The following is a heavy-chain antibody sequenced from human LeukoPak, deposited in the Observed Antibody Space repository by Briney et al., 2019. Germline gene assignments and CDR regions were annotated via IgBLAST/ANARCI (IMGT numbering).Heavy chain of an antibody. CDR1: GYTFTSYG. J-gene: IGHJ6*04. V-gene: IGHV1-18*01. Sequence: ASVKVSCKASGYTFTSYGISWVRQAPGQGLEWMGWINPNNGGTKYAQKFEGRIMMTRDTSSTVYLEVRRLRSDDTAIYFCAENAQFTVGLPASKFNHLDVLGTGTTVTVSS. CDR2: INPNNGGT. D-gene: IGHD2-8*02. CDR3: AENAQFTVGLPASKFNHLDV.